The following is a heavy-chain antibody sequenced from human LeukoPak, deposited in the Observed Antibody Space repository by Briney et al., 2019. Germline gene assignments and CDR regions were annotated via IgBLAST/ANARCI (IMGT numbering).Heavy chain of an antibody. V-gene: IGHV4-59*01. CDR3: ARDRTRVDKTGTYYYGMDV. CDR2: VSYSGGT. J-gene: IGHJ6*02. CDR1: GGSINNCY. D-gene: IGHD2-21*01. Sequence: SETLSLTCSVSGGSINNCYWSWIRQPPGEGMEWIGYVSYSGGTNYNPSLKSRVTISVDISKNQFSLNLKSVTAADTALYYCARDRTRVDKTGTYYYGMDVWGQGTTVTVSS.